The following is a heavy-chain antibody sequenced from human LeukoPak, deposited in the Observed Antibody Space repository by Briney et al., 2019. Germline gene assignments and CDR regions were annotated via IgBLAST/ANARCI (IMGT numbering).Heavy chain of an antibody. V-gene: IGHV3-23*01. CDR3: AKGTTDNWFDP. D-gene: IGHD4-11*01. CDR2: ISGSGRST. J-gene: IGHJ5*02. Sequence: GGSLRLSCAASGFTFSSYAMSWVRQAPGKGLEWVSAISGSGRSTYNADSVKGRCTISRDNSKNTLYLQMNSLRAEDTAVYYCAKGTTDNWFDPWGQGTLVTVSS. CDR1: GFTFSSYA.